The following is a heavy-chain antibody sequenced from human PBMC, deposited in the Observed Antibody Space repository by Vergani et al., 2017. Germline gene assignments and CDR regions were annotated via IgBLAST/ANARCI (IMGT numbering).Heavy chain of an antibody. CDR2: ISYDGSNK. J-gene: IGHJ4*02. CDR1: GFTFSSYG. CDR3: AKTPSRYCSGGSCYSIGR. D-gene: IGHD2-15*01. V-gene: IGHV3-30*18. Sequence: VQPGRSLRLSCAASGFTFSSYGMHWVRQAPGKGLEWVAVISYDGSNKYYADSVKGRFTISRDNSKNTLYLQMNSLRAEDTAVYYCAKTPSRYCSGGSCYSIGRWGQGTLVTVSS.